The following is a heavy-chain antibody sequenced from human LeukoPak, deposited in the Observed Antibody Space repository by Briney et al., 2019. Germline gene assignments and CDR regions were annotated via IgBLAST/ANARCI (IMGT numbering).Heavy chain of an antibody. V-gene: IGHV1-46*01. D-gene: IGHD5-12*01. CDR1: GYTFTSYY. CDR2: INPSGGST. J-gene: IGHJ4*02. Sequence: ASVKVSCKASGYTFTSYYMHWVRQAPGQGLEWMGIINPSGGSTSYAQKLQGRVTMTTDTSTSTAYMELRSLRSDDTAVYYCARVYSGYDLGYFDYWGQGTLVTVSS. CDR3: ARVYSGYDLGYFDY.